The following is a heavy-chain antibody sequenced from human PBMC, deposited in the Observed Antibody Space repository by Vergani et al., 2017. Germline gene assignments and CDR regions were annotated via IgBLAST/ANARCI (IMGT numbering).Heavy chain of an antibody. Sequence: QVQLVQSGAEVKKPGASVKVSCKASGYTFTGYYMHWVRQAPGQGLEWMGWINPNSGGTNYAQKFQGRVTMTRDTSISTAYMDLSRLRSDDTAVYYCARGRGSGSYQDPIAFDYWGQGTLVTVSS. V-gene: IGHV1-2*02. CDR2: INPNSGGT. J-gene: IGHJ4*02. CDR3: ARGRGSGSYQDPIAFDY. D-gene: IGHD1-26*01. CDR1: GYTFTGYY.